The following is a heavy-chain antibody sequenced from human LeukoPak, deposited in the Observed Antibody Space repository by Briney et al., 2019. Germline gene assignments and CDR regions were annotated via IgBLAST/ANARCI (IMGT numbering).Heavy chain of an antibody. Sequence: PGGSLRLSCAASGLTVSSSYISWARQAPGKGLEWVSIIYNDGSTYYADSMKGRFTISRDNSKNTLYLQVNSLRAEGTAMYYCARNILFAFDIWGQGTMVTVSS. D-gene: IGHD2/OR15-2a*01. CDR3: ARNILFAFDI. J-gene: IGHJ3*02. V-gene: IGHV3-53*01. CDR1: GLTVSSSY. CDR2: IYNDGST.